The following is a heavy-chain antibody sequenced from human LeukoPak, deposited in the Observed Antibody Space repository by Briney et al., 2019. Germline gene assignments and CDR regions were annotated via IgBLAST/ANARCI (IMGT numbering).Heavy chain of an antibody. D-gene: IGHD3-22*01. CDR3: AKDDTHYDTSGSFYDAFDI. Sequence: GGSLRLSCAASGFTFTNDWMTWVRRAPGRGLGWVANIGRDGSEQHYVDSVKGRFTISRDNAKNSLYLQMNSLSVEDTAVYSCAKDDTHYDTSGSFYDAFDIWGQGTMVTVSS. J-gene: IGHJ3*02. V-gene: IGHV3-7*01. CDR2: IGRDGSEQ. CDR1: GFTFTNDW.